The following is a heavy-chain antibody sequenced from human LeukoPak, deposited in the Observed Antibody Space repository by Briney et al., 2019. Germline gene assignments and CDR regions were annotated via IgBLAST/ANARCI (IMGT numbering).Heavy chain of an antibody. CDR1: GFTFSSYG. V-gene: IGHV3-23*01. CDR2: ISGSGGST. CDR3: AKLHDYGDYVSPVDY. J-gene: IGHJ4*02. Sequence: GGSLRLSCAASGFTFSSYGMHWVRQAPGKGLEWVSAISGSGGSTYYADSVKGRFTISRDNSKNTLYLQMNSLKAEDTAVYYCAKLHDYGDYVSPVDYWGQGTLVTVSS. D-gene: IGHD4-17*01.